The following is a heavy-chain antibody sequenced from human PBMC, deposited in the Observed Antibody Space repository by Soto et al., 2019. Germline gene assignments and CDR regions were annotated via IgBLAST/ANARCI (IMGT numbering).Heavy chain of an antibody. V-gene: IGHV3-7*01. CDR2: IKQDGSEK. CDR3: ESTARYSYGLFDY. CDR1: GFTFSSYW. Sequence: PGGSLRLSCAASGFTFSSYWMSWVRQAPGKGLEWVANIKQDGSEKYYVDSVKGRFTISRDNAKNSLYLQMNSLRAEDTAVYYCESTARYSYGLFDYWGQGTLVTVSS. J-gene: IGHJ4*02. D-gene: IGHD5-18*01.